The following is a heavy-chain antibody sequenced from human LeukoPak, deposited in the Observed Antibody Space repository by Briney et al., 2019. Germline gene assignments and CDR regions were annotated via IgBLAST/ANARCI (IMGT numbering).Heavy chain of an antibody. CDR1: GFTFSSYA. Sequence: KSGGSLRLSCAASGFTFSSYAMSWVRQAPGKGLEWVAVIWYDGSNKYYADSVKGRFTISRDNSKNTLYLQMNSLRAEDTAVYYCARDMGVAATWFDPWGQGTLVTVSS. J-gene: IGHJ5*02. D-gene: IGHD2-15*01. CDR3: ARDMGVAATWFDP. CDR2: IWYDGSNK. V-gene: IGHV3-33*08.